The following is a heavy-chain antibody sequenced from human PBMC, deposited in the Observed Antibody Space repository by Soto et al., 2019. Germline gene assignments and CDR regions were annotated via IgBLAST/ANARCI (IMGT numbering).Heavy chain of an antibody. CDR3: ARDPLPRFYASGSYSNFPSYYFDY. Sequence: QVQLVESGGGLVKPGGSLRLSCAASGFTFSDYYMSWIRQAPGKGLEWVSYISSSSSYTNYADSVKGRFTISRDNAKNSLYLQMNSLRAEDTAVYYCARDPLPRFYASGSYSNFPSYYFDYWGQGTLVTVSS. J-gene: IGHJ4*02. D-gene: IGHD3-10*01. CDR1: GFTFSDYY. V-gene: IGHV3-11*06. CDR2: ISSSSSYT.